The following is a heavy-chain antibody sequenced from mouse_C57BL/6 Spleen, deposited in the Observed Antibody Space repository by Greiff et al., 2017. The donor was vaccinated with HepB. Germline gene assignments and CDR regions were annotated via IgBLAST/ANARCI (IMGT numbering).Heavy chain of an antibody. J-gene: IGHJ2*01. CDR3: ARRMTKEVGYFDY. CDR2: IYPSSGNT. CDR1: GYTFTSYG. V-gene: IGHV1-81*01. D-gene: IGHD1-1*01. Sequence: VQLQQSGAELVRPGASVKLSCKASGYTFTSYGMNWVKQRPGQGLEWIGEIYPSSGNTYYNEKFKGKATLTADKSSSTAYLELSSLTSEDSAVYFCARRMTKEVGYFDYWGQGTTLTVSS.